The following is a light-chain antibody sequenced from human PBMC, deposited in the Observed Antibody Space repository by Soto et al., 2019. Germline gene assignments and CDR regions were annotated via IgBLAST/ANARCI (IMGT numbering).Light chain of an antibody. Sequence: QSALTQPASVSGSPGQSITISCTGTSSDVGSYNLVSWYQQHPGKAPKLMIYEVSKRPSGVSNRFSGSKSRNTASLTISGLQDEDEADYYCCSYAGSSTLVFGGGTKVTVL. CDR1: SSDVGSYNL. CDR2: EVS. CDR3: CSYAGSSTLV. V-gene: IGLV2-23*02. J-gene: IGLJ3*02.